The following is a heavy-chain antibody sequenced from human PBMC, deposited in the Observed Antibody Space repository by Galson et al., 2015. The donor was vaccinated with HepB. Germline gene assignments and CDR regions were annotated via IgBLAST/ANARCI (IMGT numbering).Heavy chain of an antibody. Sequence: SLRLSCAASGFTVSSNYMSWVRQAPGKGLEWVSVIYSGGSTYYADSVKGRFTISRDNSKNTLYLQMNSLRAEDTAVYYCARSVGATTFDYWGQGTLVTVSS. V-gene: IGHV3-66*01. CDR3: ARSVGATTFDY. D-gene: IGHD1-26*01. J-gene: IGHJ4*02. CDR1: GFTVSSNY. CDR2: IYSGGST.